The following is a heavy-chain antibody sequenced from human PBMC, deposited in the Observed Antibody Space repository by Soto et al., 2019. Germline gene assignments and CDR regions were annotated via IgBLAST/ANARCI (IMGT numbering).Heavy chain of an antibody. Sequence: HPGGSLRLSCAASVFTFSSYAMSWVRQAPGKGLEWASAISGSGGSTYYADSVKGRFTISRDNSKNTLYLQMNSLRAEDTAVYYCAKLNGFLEWLYPYYFDYWGQGTLVTVSS. CDR3: AKLNGFLEWLYPYYFDY. CDR2: ISGSGGST. CDR1: VFTFSSYA. J-gene: IGHJ4*02. V-gene: IGHV3-23*01. D-gene: IGHD3-3*01.